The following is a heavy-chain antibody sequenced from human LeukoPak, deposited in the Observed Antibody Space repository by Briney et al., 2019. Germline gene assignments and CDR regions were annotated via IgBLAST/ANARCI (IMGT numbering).Heavy chain of an antibody. CDR2: IDYRGST. Sequence: SETLSLTCTVSGGSISSSPYYWGWIRQPPGKGLEWIGTIDYRGSTYSNPSLNSRATISLDTSKNQFSLRLRSVTAADTALYYCARHYLSDGILSTFDPWGQGPLVTVSS. J-gene: IGHJ5*02. CDR3: ARHYLSDGILSTFDP. D-gene: IGHD2-2*01. CDR1: GGSISSSPYY. V-gene: IGHV4-39*01.